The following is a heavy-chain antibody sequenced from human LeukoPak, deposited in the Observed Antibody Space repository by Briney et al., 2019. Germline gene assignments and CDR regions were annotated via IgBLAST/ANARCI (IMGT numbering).Heavy chain of an antibody. CDR1: GGSFSGYY. D-gene: IGHD1-26*01. CDR2: INHSGST. CDR3: ARGFIVGATLPPYYFDY. Sequence: PSETLSLTCAVYGGSFSGYYWSWIRQPPGKGLEWIGEINHSGSTNYNPSLKSPVTISVDTSKNQFSLKLSSVTAADTAVYYCARGFIVGATLPPYYFDYWGQGTLVTVSS. J-gene: IGHJ4*02. V-gene: IGHV4-34*01.